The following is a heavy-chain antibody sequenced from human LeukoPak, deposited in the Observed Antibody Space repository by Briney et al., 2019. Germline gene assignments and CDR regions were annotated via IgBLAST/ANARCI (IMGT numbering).Heavy chain of an antibody. D-gene: IGHD2/OR15-2a*01. J-gene: IGHJ4*02. Sequence: GGSLRLSCAASGLTLSDCYMSWIRQAPGKGLECVAYIYPGGGVIYYADSVKGRFTIFRDNTKNSLYLQMSSLRAEDTAIYYCARDYHNKGHDYWGPGTLVTVSS. CDR1: GLTLSDCY. CDR3: ARDYHNKGHDY. CDR2: IYPGGGVI. V-gene: IGHV3-11*01.